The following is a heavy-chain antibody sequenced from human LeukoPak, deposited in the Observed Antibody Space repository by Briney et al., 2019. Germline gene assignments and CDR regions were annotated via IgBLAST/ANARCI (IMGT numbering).Heavy chain of an antibody. Sequence: SETLSLTCTVSGGSISSSSYYWGWIRQPPGKGLEWIGSIYYSGSTYYSPSLKSRVTISVDTSKNQFSLKLSSVTAADTAVYYCARLGLSYYYDSSGYYSTHFDYWGQGTPVTVSS. CDR1: GGSISSSSYY. CDR3: ARLGLSYYYDSSGYYSTHFDY. J-gene: IGHJ4*02. V-gene: IGHV4-39*01. D-gene: IGHD3-22*01. CDR2: IYYSGST.